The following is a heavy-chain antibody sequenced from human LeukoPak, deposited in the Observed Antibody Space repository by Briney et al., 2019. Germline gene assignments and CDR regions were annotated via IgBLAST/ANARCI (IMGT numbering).Heavy chain of an antibody. CDR3: AKEGGSGSYYNEFEVDY. J-gene: IGHJ4*02. V-gene: IGHV3-30*18. Sequence: PGRSLRLSCAASGFTFSSYGMHWVRQAPGKGLEWVAVISYDGSNKCYADSVKGRFTISRDNDKNTLYLQMNSLRAGDTAVYYCAKEGGSGSYYNEFEVDYWGQGTLVTVSS. CDR2: ISYDGSNK. CDR1: GFTFSSYG. D-gene: IGHD3-10*01.